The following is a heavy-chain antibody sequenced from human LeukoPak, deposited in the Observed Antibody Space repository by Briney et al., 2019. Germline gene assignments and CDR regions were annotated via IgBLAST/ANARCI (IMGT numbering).Heavy chain of an antibody. CDR3: ARGRWFGTKDGYYFDY. V-gene: IGHV1-3*01. CDR1: GYTFTNYA. D-gene: IGHD3-10*01. J-gene: IGHJ4*02. Sequence: PGASVKVSCKASGYTFTNYAMQWVRQAPGQRLEWMGWINAGDGKTRYSQKFQGRVTITRDTSASTAYMELSSLRSEDTAVYYCARGRWFGTKDGYYFDYWGQGTLVTVSS. CDR2: INAGDGKT.